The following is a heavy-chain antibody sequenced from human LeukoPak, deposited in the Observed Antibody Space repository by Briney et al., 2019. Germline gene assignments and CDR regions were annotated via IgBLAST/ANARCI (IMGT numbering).Heavy chain of an antibody. J-gene: IGHJ4*02. CDR2: ISSSGSTT. CDR1: GFTFSSYE. CDR3: ARAYYYDSSGYYYFDY. Sequence: GGSLRLSCAASGFTFSSYEMNWVRQAPGKGLEWVSYISSSGSTTYYADSVKGRFTISRDNAKNSLYLQMNSLRAEDTAVYYCARAYYYDSSGYYYFDYWGQGTLVTVSS. D-gene: IGHD3-22*01. V-gene: IGHV3-48*03.